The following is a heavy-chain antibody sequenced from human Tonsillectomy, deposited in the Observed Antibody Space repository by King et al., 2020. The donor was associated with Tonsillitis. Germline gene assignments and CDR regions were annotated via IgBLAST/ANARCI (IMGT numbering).Heavy chain of an antibody. Sequence: QLQESGPGLVKPSETLSLTCTFSGGSISTNTYYCDWVRQPPGKGLQWIGSIHYSWSTYYNPSLKSRVTISVDRSKNPFSLELSSVTAADTAVYYCATLSGGYEYFQHWGQGTLVTFSS. D-gene: IGHD3-22*01. CDR2: IHYSWST. J-gene: IGHJ1*01. V-gene: IGHV4-39*01. CDR3: ATLSGGYEYFQH. CDR1: GGSISTNTYY.